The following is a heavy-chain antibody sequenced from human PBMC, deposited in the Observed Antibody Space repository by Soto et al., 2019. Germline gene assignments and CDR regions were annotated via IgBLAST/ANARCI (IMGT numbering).Heavy chain of an antibody. CDR3: ARDRIAAAGSDAFDI. Sequence: SETLPLTCTVSGVSISSGGYYGGWIPQHPGKGLEWIGYIYYSGSTNYNPSLKSRVTISVDTSKNQFSLKLSYVTAADTAVYYCARDRIAAAGSDAFDIWGQGTMVTVSS. D-gene: IGHD6-13*01. V-gene: IGHV4-61*08. CDR1: GVSISSGGYY. CDR2: IYYSGST. J-gene: IGHJ3*02.